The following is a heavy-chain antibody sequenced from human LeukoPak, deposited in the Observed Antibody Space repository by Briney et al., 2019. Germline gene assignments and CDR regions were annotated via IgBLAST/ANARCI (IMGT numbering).Heavy chain of an antibody. Sequence: SVKVSCKASGGTLNTHIFTWVRQAPGQGLEWMGKITPIIDSSKYAQKFQGRLTITADKSTGTVYMELSSLRSEDTAVYYRARVNLRGSQYNWFDPWGQGTLVTVSS. CDR2: ITPIIDSS. CDR1: GGTLNTHI. J-gene: IGHJ5*02. CDR3: ARVNLRGSQYNWFDP. D-gene: IGHD1-26*01. V-gene: IGHV1-69*08.